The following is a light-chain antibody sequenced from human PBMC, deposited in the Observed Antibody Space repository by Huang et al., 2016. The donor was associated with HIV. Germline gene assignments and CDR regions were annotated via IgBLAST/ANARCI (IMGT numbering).Light chain of an antibody. V-gene: IGKV3-11*01. CDR3: QHRSNWPQLT. CDR1: QRVSSY. J-gene: IGKJ4*01. CDR2: DAS. Sequence: EIVLTQSPATLSLSPGERATLSCRASQRVSSYLAWYQQKPGQAPRLLIYDASNRATGIPARFSGSGSGTDFTLTISSLEPEDFAVYYCQHRSNWPQLTFGGGTKVEIK.